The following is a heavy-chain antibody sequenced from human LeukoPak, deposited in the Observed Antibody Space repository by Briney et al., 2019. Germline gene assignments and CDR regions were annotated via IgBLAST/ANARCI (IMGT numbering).Heavy chain of an antibody. Sequence: GASVKVSCKASGYTFTIYGINWVRQAPGQGLEWMGWISGYNGNTNYAQKFQGRVTMTRDTSISTAYMELRSLRSDDTAVYYCASVTYTSFDDFDHWGQGTLVTVSS. D-gene: IGHD2-2*01. CDR1: GYTFTIYG. J-gene: IGHJ4*02. CDR2: ISGYNGNT. CDR3: ASVTYTSFDDFDH. V-gene: IGHV1-18*01.